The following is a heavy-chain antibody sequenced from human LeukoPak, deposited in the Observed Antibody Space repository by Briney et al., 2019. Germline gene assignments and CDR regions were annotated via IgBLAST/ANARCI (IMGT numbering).Heavy chain of an antibody. Sequence: PGGSLRLSCAASGITFSSYSMNWVRQAPGKGLEWVSSISSSSYIYYADSVKGRFTISRDNAENSLYLQMNSLRAEDTAVYYCARARSSGWYRDYRGQGTLVTVSS. CDR2: ISSSSYI. V-gene: IGHV3-21*01. CDR3: ARARSSGWYRDY. J-gene: IGHJ4*02. CDR1: GITFSSYS. D-gene: IGHD6-19*01.